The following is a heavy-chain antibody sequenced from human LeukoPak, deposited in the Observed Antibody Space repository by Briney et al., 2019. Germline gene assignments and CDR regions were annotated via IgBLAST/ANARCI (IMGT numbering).Heavy chain of an antibody. D-gene: IGHD5-24*01. CDR2: TIPIFGTA. CDR3: ATRGGIRWLQLYNYYYYMDV. V-gene: IGHV1-69*05. J-gene: IGHJ6*03. CDR1: GGTFSSSA. Sequence: SAKVSCKASGGTFSSSAISWVRQALGQRLEWMGGTIPIFGTANYAQKFQGRVTITTDESTSTAYMELSSLRSEDTAVYYCATRGGIRWLQLYNYYYYMDVWGKGTTVTVSS.